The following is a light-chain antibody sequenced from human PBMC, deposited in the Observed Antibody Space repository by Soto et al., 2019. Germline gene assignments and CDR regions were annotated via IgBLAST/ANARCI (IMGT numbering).Light chain of an antibody. CDR2: SNN. CDR1: SSNIGSNT. V-gene: IGLV1-44*01. Sequence: QAVVTQPPSASGTPGQRVTISCSGSSSNIGSNTVNWYQQLPGTAPKLLIYSNNQRPSGVPDLFSGSKSGTSASLAISGLQSEDEADYYCAAWDDSLNGYVFGPCTKGTVL. CDR3: AAWDDSLNGYV. J-gene: IGLJ1*01.